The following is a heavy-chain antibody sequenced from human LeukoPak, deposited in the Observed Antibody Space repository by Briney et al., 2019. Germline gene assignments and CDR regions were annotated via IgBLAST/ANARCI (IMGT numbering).Heavy chain of an antibody. J-gene: IGHJ6*02. V-gene: IGHV3-15*04. Sequence: GGSLRLSCAASGFTFNFAWMSWVRQVPGKGLEWVGQTVSEIDGGTTDYAAPVKGRFTISRDDSKSTLYLQMNSLKIEDTAVYYCTTDEDWNYARKDVWGQGATVIVSS. CDR3: TTDEDWNYARKDV. CDR1: GFTFNFAW. CDR2: TVSEIDGGTT. D-gene: IGHD1-7*01.